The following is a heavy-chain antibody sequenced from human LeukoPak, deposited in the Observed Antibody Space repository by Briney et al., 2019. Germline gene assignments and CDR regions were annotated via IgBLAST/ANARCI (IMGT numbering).Heavy chain of an antibody. CDR1: GGSISSYY. J-gene: IGHJ4*02. CDR2: IYYSGST. D-gene: IGHD3-16*01. Sequence: PSETLSLTCTVSGGSISSYYWSWIRQPPGKGLEWIGYIYYSGSTNYNPSLKSRVTISVDTSKNQFSLKLSSVTAADTAVYYCARDMGRGGGNDYWGQGTLVTVSS. CDR3: ARDMGRGGGNDY. V-gene: IGHV4-59*12.